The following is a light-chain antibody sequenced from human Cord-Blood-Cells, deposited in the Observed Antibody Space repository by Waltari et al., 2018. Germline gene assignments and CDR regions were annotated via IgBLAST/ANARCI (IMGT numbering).Light chain of an antibody. CDR2: AAS. CDR1: QSISSY. Sequence: ADSVTITCRASQSISSYLNGYQQKPGKAPNLLIYAASSLQSGVPSRFSGSGSGTDLTLTIRSLQPEEFATDYCQQRYRTPLTFGGGTKVEIK. V-gene: IGKV1-39*01. CDR3: QQRYRTPLT. J-gene: IGKJ4*02.